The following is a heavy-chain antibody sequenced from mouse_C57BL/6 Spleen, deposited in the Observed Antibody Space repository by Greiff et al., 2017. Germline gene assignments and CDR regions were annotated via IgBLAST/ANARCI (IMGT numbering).Heavy chain of an antibody. CDR1: GYTFTSYW. J-gene: IGHJ4*01. CDR3: ARRIDDGYYLYAMDY. V-gene: IGHV1-69*01. CDR2: IDPSDSYT. Sequence: VQLQQPGAELVMPGASVKLSCKASGYTFTSYWMHWVKQRPGQGLEWIGEIDPSDSYTNYNQKFKGKSTLTVDKSSSTAYMQLSSLTSEDSAVYYCARRIDDGYYLYAMDYWGQGTSVTVSS. D-gene: IGHD2-3*01.